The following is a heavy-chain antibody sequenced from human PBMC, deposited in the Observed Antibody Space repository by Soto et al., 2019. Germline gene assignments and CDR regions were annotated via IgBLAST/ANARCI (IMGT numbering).Heavy chain of an antibody. CDR3: ARDGTQYDSSGYLNYYYYGMDV. CDR2: ISAYNGNT. V-gene: IGHV1-18*01. D-gene: IGHD3-22*01. Sequence: QVQLVQSGAEVKKPGASVKVSCKASGYTFTSYGISWVRQAPGQGLEWMGWISAYNGNTNYAQKLKGRVTMTTDTSTSTAYMELRSLRSDDTAVYYCARDGTQYDSSGYLNYYYYGMDVWGQGTTVTVSS. J-gene: IGHJ6*02. CDR1: GYTFTSYG.